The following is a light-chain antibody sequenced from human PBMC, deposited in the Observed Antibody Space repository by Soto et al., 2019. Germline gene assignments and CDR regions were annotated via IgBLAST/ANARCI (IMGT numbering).Light chain of an antibody. Sequence: QSALTQPASVSGSPGQSITISCTGTSSDVESYNPVSWYQQHPGKAPKLMIYEGSKRPSGVSNRFSGSKSGNTASLTISGLPAEDEADYYCCSYARSSTWVFGGGTKLTVL. V-gene: IGLV2-23*01. CDR1: SSDVESYNP. CDR3: CSYARSSTWV. CDR2: EGS. J-gene: IGLJ3*02.